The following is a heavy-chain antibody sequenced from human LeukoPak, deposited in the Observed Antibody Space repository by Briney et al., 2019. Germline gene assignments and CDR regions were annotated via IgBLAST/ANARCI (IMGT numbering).Heavy chain of an antibody. V-gene: IGHV4-39*07. CDR1: GGSISSSSYY. Sequence: PSETLSLTCTVSGGSISSSSYYWGWIRQPPGKGLEWIGSIYYSGSTYYNPSLKSRVTISVDRSKNQFSLKLSSVTAADTAVYYCARSYCSSTSCYWRGHFDYWGQGTLVTVSS. D-gene: IGHD2-2*01. CDR2: IYYSGST. CDR3: ARSYCSSTSCYWRGHFDY. J-gene: IGHJ4*02.